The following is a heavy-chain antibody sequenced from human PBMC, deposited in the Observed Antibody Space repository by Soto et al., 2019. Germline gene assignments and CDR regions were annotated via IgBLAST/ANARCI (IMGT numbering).Heavy chain of an antibody. V-gene: IGHV1-69*13. CDR1: GGTFSSYA. CDR3: ASRVASPPYYYYYGMDV. J-gene: IGHJ6*02. Sequence: SVKVSCKASGGTFSSYAISWVRHAPGQGLEWMGGIIPIFGTANYAQKFQGRVTITADESTSTAYMELSSLRSEDTAVYYCASRVASPPYYYYYGMDVWGQGTTVTVSS. CDR2: IIPIFGTA.